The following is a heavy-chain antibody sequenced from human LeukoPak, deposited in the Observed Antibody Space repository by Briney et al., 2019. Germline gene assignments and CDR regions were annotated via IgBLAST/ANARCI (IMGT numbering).Heavy chain of an antibody. CDR2: ISSSSSYI. J-gene: IGHJ4*02. V-gene: IGHV3-21*01. CDR3: ARDKYNSGGDGDFDY. D-gene: IGHD6-19*01. Sequence: PGGSLRLSCAASGFTFSSYSMNWVRQAPGKGLEWVLCISSSSSYIYYADSLKGRFTVSRDNAKNSLYLQMNSLRAEDTAVYYCARDKYNSGGDGDFDYWGQGTLVTVSS. CDR1: GFTFSSYS.